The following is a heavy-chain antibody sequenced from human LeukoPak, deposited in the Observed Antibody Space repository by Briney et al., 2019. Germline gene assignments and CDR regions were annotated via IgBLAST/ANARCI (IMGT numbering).Heavy chain of an antibody. CDR2: IYYSGST. V-gene: IGHV4-39*01. D-gene: IGHD3-22*01. J-gene: IGHJ4*02. CDR1: GGSISSSSYY. CDR3: GVALAYYYDSSGSSLDY. Sequence: SETLSLTCTVSGGSISSSSYYWGWIRQPPGKGLEWIGSIYYSGSTYYNPSLKSRVTISVDTSKNQFSLKLSSVTAADTAVYYCGVALAYYYDSSGSSLDYWGQGTLVTVSS.